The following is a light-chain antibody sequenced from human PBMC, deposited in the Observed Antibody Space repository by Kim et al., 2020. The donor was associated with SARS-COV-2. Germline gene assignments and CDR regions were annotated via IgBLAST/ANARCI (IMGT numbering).Light chain of an antibody. CDR2: GAS. CDR3: QQYGSSPRT. CDR1: QSVSSTY. Sequence: LSPGERATLSCRASQSVSSTYLAWYQQKPGQAPRLLIYGASTRATGIPDRFSGSGSGTDFTLTISRLEPEDFAVYYCQQYGSSPRTFGQGTKLEI. V-gene: IGKV3-20*01. J-gene: IGKJ2*01.